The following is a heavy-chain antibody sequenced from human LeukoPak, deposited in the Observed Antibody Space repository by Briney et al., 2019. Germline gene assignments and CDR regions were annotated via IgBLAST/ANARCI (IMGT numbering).Heavy chain of an antibody. D-gene: IGHD3-3*01. V-gene: IGHV3-30-3*01. CDR1: GFTFSSYA. Sequence: GGSLRLSCAASGFTFSSYAMHWVRQAPGKGLEWVAVISYDGSNKYYADSVKGRFTISRDNSKNTLYLQMNSLRAEDTAVYYCARDYKDIIWSGYYDYWGQGTLVTVSS. CDR3: ARDYKDIIWSGYYDY. J-gene: IGHJ4*02. CDR2: ISYDGSNK.